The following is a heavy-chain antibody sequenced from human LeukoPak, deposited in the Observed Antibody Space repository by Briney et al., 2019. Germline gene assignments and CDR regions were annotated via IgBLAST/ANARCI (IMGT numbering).Heavy chain of an antibody. CDR3: ATDFITTVTTQDYYYGMDV. Sequence: GASVKASCKVSGYTLTELSMHWVRQAPGKGLEWMGVFDPGDGETSYAQKFQGRVTMTEDTSTDTAYMELSSLRSEDTAVYYCATDFITTVTTQDYYYGMDVWGQGTTVTVSS. CDR1: GYTLTELS. CDR2: FDPGDGET. V-gene: IGHV1-24*01. J-gene: IGHJ6*02. D-gene: IGHD4-17*01.